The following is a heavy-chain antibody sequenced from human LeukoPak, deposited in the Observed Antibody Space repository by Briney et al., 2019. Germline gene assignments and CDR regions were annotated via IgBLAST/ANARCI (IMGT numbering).Heavy chain of an antibody. D-gene: IGHD5-18*01. CDR3: ARQKDLNVDTSGQFDYYFDY. CDR2: IIPIFGTA. J-gene: IGHJ4*02. Sequence: VASVKVSCKASGGTFSSYAISWVRQAPGQGLEWMGGIIPIFGTANYAQKFQGRVTITADESTSTAYMELSSLRSEDTAVYYCARQKDLNVDTSGQFDYYFDYWGQGTLVTVSS. CDR1: GGTFSSYA. V-gene: IGHV1-69*13.